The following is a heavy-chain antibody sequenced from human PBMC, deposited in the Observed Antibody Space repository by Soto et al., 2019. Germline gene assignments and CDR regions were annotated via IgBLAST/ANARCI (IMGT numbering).Heavy chain of an antibody. V-gene: IGHV4-59*01. D-gene: IGHD1-1*01. CDR2: IYYSGST. CDR1: GGSISSYY. Sequence: SETLSLTCTVSGGSISSYYWSWIRQPPGKGLEWIGYIYYSGSTNYNPSLKSRVTISVDTSKNQFSLKMSSVTAADTAVYYCARLATRYYFDYWGQGTLVTVSS. J-gene: IGHJ4*02. CDR3: ARLATRYYFDY.